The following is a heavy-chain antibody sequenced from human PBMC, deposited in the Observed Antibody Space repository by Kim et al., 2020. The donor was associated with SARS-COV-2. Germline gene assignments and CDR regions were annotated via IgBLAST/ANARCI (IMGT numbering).Heavy chain of an antibody. D-gene: IGHD3-16*01. CDR3: ARGGGNRRIDY. V-gene: IGHV3-53*01. CDR2: T. J-gene: IGHJ4*02. Sequence: TYYADSVKGRVTISRDTSKNTLYLQVNSLRADDTAVYYCARGGGNRRIDYWGQGTLVTVSS.